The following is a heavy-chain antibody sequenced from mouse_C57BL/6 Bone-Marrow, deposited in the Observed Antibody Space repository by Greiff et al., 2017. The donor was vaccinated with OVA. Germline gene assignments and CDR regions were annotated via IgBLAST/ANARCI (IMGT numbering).Heavy chain of an antibody. CDR3: ARQLKTNLFAY. Sequence: DVMLVESGGGLVQPGGSLKLSCAASGFTFSDYYMYWVRQTPEKRLEWVAYISNGGGSTYYPDTVKGRFTISRDNAKNTLYLQMSRLKSEDTAMYYCARQLKTNLFAYWGQGTLVTVSA. CDR1: GFTFSDYY. V-gene: IGHV5-12*01. D-gene: IGHD1-3*01. J-gene: IGHJ3*01. CDR2: ISNGGGST.